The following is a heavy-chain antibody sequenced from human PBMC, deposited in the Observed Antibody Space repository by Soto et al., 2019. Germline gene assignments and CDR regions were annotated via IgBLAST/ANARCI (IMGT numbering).Heavy chain of an antibody. V-gene: IGHV3-64*01. CDR1: GFPLSGYA. D-gene: IGHD6-6*01. CDR3: ARRARPDFYYMDV. Sequence: EVQLAESGGGLAQPGGSLRLSCPASGFPLSGYAMDWVRRAQGKGLEYVSGISSNGVGTYYANSVQGRFTISRDNSKNTVYLQMGSLRPEDMAVYYCARRARPDFYYMDVWGKGTTVTVSS. J-gene: IGHJ6*03. CDR2: ISSNGVGT.